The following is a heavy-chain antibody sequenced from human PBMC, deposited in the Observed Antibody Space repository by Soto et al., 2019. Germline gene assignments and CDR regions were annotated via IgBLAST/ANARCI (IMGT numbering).Heavy chain of an antibody. D-gene: IGHD6-6*01. CDR3: ARDLREQLVGWLDP. Sequence: SETLSLTCTVSGGSISSGGYYWSWIRQHPGKGLEWIGYIYYSGSTYYNPSLKSRVTISVDTSKNQFSLKLSSVTAADTAVYYCARDLREQLVGWLDPWGQGTLVTVSS. CDR1: GGSISSGGYY. V-gene: IGHV4-31*03. CDR2: IYYSGST. J-gene: IGHJ5*02.